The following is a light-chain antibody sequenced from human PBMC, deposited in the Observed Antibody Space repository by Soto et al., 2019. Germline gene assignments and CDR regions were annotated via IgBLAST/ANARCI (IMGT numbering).Light chain of an antibody. CDR1: QTISTF. Sequence: DIQLTQSPSSLSASVGDRVSITCRTSQTISTFLNWYHHRPGQAPKLLIYSISNLQSGVPSRFSGGGAGTEFTLTISSLQPEDFGSYSRQQTYNLPPTFGGGTRVQIK. CDR2: SIS. V-gene: IGKV1-39*01. J-gene: IGKJ4*01. CDR3: QQTYNLPPT.